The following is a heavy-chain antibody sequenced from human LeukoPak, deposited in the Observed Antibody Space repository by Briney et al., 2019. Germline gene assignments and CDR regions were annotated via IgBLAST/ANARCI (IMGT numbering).Heavy chain of an antibody. CDR2: ISSSSSYI. V-gene: IGHV3-21*01. CDR1: GFTFSSYS. D-gene: IGHD3-22*01. J-gene: IGHJ4*02. CDR3: ARGEPNYYDSSGYSDY. Sequence: GGSLRLSCAASGFTFSSYSMNWVRQAPGKGLEWVSSISSSSSYIYYADSVKGRFTISRDNAKNSLYLQMNSLRAEDTAVYYCARGEPNYYDSSGYSDYWGQGTLVTVSS.